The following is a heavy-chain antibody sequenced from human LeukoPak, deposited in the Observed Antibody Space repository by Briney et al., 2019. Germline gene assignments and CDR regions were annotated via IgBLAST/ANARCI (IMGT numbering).Heavy chain of an antibody. CDR3: ARMTRDSVGATDLGY. J-gene: IGHJ4*02. V-gene: IGHV4-4*02. Sequence: SETLSLTCAVSGGSISSSNRWSWVRQPPGKGLEWIGEIYHSGSTNYNPSLKSRVTISVDKSKNQFSLKLSSVTAADTAVYYCARMTRDSVGATDLGYWGQGTLVIVSS. CDR1: GGSISSSNR. D-gene: IGHD1-26*01. CDR2: IYHSGST.